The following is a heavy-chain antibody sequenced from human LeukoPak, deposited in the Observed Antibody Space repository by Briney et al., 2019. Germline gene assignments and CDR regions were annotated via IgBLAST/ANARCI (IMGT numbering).Heavy chain of an antibody. J-gene: IGHJ4*02. V-gene: IGHV3-23*01. CDR2: ISGSGGST. CDR1: GFTFSSYA. D-gene: IGHD3-22*01. Sequence: GGSLRLSCAASGFTFSSYAMSRVRQAPGKGLEWVSAISGSGGSTYYADSVKGRFTISRDNSKNTLYLQMNSLRAEDTAVYYCAKDQLITMIVVVIPYFDYWGQGTLVTVSS. CDR3: AKDQLITMIVVVIPYFDY.